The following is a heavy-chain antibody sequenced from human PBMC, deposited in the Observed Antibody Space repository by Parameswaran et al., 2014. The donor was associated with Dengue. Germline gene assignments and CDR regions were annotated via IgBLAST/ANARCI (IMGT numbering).Heavy chain of an antibody. J-gene: IGHJ6*02. CDR2: IKQDGSEK. CDR3: ARNWEYVWGSYRYGTAHYGMDV. Sequence: VRQAPGKRLEWVANIKQDGSEKYYVDSVKGRFTISRDNAKNSLYLQMNSLRAEDTAVYYCARNWEYVWGSYRYGTAHYGMDVWGQGTTVTVSS. V-gene: IGHV3-7*01. D-gene: IGHD3-16*02.